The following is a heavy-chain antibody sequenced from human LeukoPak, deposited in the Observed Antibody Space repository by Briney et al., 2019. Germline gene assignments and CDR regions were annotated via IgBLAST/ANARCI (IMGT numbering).Heavy chain of an antibody. D-gene: IGHD3-22*01. J-gene: IGHJ4*02. V-gene: IGHV4-4*07. CDR3: ARDSYYYDSSGYSMFDY. CDR1: GGSISSYY. Sequence: SETLSLTCTVSGGSISSYYWSWIRQPAGKGPEWIGRIHTSGNTNYNPSLKSRVTMSVDTSKNQFSLKLSSVTAADTAVYYCARDSYYYDSSGYSMFDYWGQGTLVTVSS. CDR2: IHTSGNT.